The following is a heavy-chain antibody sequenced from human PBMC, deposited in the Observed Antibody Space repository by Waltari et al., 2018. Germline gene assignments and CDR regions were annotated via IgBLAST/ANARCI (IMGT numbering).Heavy chain of an antibody. CDR1: GGSITTNRHY. CDR2: ISYYGAT. CDR3: ATYIGASVGAAAFDV. D-gene: IGHD1-26*01. V-gene: IGHV4-39*01. J-gene: IGHJ3*01. Sequence: QLQLQESGPGLVKPSETLALTCSVSGGSITTNRHYWGWIRQPPGQGLGWIGTISYYGATYSSPSLRGRRTLSRDTAMNQLSLKLGSVTAADAAVYYCATYIGASVGAAAFDVWGQGTMVTVSS.